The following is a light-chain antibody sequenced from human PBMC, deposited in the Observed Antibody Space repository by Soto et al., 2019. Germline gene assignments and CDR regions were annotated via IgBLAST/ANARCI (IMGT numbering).Light chain of an antibody. CDR3: QQYSTYPIT. V-gene: IGKV1-5*03. CDR1: QSVTTW. J-gene: IGKJ5*01. Sequence: DIQMTQSPSTLSASVGDIVTINCRASQSVTTWLAWYQQKPGKAPKLLIYKASNLESGLPSRFTGSGSGTEFTLTISSLQSDDFATYYCQQYSTYPITFGQGTRLEIK. CDR2: KAS.